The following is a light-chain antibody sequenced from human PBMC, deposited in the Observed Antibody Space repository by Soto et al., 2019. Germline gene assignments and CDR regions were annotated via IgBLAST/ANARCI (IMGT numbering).Light chain of an antibody. J-gene: IGKJ5*01. CDR2: WAS. CDR1: QHFYSSINKNY. Sequence: DIVMTQSPDSLTVSLGERATINCKSSQHFYSSINKNYLTWYQQRPGQPPKVLIYWASTRESGVPDRFSGSGSGTDFTLTISSLQAEDVAVYYCQKYYDNPPTFGQGTRLEI. CDR3: QKYYDNPPT. V-gene: IGKV4-1*01.